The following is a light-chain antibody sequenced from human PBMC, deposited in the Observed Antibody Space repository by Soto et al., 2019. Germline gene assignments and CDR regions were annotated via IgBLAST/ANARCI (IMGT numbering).Light chain of an antibody. CDR1: QDISDY. Sequence: DFQMTQSPSAVSASVGDRVTITCQASQDISDYLNWYQQKPGRAPKLLIYDASNLETGVPSRFSGSGSGTDFTLTISSLQPEDIATYYCQQYDNVPLTFGGGTKVDIK. V-gene: IGKV1-33*01. J-gene: IGKJ4*01. CDR3: QQYDNVPLT. CDR2: DAS.